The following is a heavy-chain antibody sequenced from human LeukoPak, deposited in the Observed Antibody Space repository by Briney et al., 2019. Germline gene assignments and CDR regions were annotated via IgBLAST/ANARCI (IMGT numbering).Heavy chain of an antibody. V-gene: IGHV4-34*01. CDR3: ARRVGATDY. CDR2: INHSGST. J-gene: IGHJ4*02. Sequence: PSETLSLTCTVSGGSISSYYWSWIRQPPGKGLEWIGEINHSGSTNYNPSLKSRVTISVDTSKNQFSLKLSSVTAADTAVYYCARRVGATDYWGQGTLVTVSS. D-gene: IGHD1-26*01. CDR1: GGSISSYY.